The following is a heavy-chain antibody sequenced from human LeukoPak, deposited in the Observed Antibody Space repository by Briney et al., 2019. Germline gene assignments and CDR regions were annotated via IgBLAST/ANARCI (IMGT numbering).Heavy chain of an antibody. D-gene: IGHD3-10*01. J-gene: IGHJ4*02. V-gene: IGHV3-21*06. CDR1: GFTFSSYS. CDR3: ARDAGAYGSGSYYIY. Sequence: PGGSLRLSCAASGFTFSSYSMNWVRQAPGKGLEWVSSISSSSSYIYYADSVKGRFTISRDNAKNSMYLQMNSLRAEDTAVYYCARDAGAYGSGSYYIYWGQGTLVTVSS. CDR2: ISSSSSYI.